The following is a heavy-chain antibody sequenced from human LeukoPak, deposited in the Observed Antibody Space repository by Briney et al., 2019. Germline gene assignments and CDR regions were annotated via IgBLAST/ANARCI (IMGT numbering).Heavy chain of an antibody. J-gene: IGHJ3*02. CDR2: INPNSGGT. CDR1: GYTFTGYY. CDR3: ARSDPLLGAFDI. Sequence: ASVKVSCKASGYTFTGYYMHWVRQAPGQGLEWMGWINPNSGGTNYAQKFQGRVTMTRDTSISTAYMELSRLRSDDTAVYYCARSDPLLGAFDIWGQGTMVTVSS. V-gene: IGHV1-2*02. D-gene: IGHD2/OR15-2a*01.